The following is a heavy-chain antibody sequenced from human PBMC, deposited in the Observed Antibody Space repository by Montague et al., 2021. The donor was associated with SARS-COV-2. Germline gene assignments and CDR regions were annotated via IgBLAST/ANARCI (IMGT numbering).Heavy chain of an antibody. V-gene: IGHV4-59*01. J-gene: IGHJ4*02. CDR2: IYYSGST. CDR1: Y. CDR3: ARDQGRWLQPGVYFDY. D-gene: IGHD5-24*01. Sequence: YWSWIRQPPGKGLEWIGYIYYSGSTNYNPSLKSRVTISVDTSKNQFSLKLSSVTAADTAVYYCARDQGRWLQPGVYFDYWGQGTLVTVSS.